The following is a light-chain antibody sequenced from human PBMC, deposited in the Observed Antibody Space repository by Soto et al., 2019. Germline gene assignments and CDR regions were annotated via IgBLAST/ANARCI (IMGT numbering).Light chain of an antibody. V-gene: IGLV2-23*01. J-gene: IGLJ2*01. Sequence: QSVLTQPVSVSGSPGQTITISCTGTNRDIGTYNLVSWYQQHPGKAPKLMIFEATKRPSGISNRFSGSKSANTASLTISGLQTEDEADYYCCSYAGSNTWLFGGGTKVTVL. CDR2: EAT. CDR3: CSYAGSNTWL. CDR1: NRDIGTYNL.